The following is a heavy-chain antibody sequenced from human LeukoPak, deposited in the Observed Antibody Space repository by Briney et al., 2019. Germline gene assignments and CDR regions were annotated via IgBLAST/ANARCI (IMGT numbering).Heavy chain of an antibody. CDR3: ARDFYDSSGWYEYWFDP. D-gene: IGHD6-19*01. V-gene: IGHV3-21*01. CDR1: GFTFSSYS. CDR2: ISSSTSYI. J-gene: IGHJ5*02. Sequence: PGGSLRLSCAASGFTFSSYSMNWVRQAPGKGLEWVSSISSSTSYIYYADSVKGRFTISRDNAKNSLYLQMNSLRAEDTAVYYCARDFYDSSGWYEYWFDPWGQGTLVTVSS.